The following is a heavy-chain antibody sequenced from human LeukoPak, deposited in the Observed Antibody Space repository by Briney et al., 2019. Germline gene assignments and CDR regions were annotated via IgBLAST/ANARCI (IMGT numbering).Heavy chain of an antibody. CDR2: IYTSGST. D-gene: IGHD3-22*01. CDR3: ARVNSSGYYYYYYMDV. Sequence: PSETLSLTCTVSGGSISSSSYYWSWIRQPAGKGLEWIGRIYTSGSTNYNPSLKSRVTISVDTSKNQFSLKLSSVTAADTAVYYCARVNSSGYYYYYYMDVWGKGTTVTISS. CDR1: GGSISSSSYY. J-gene: IGHJ6*03. V-gene: IGHV4-61*02.